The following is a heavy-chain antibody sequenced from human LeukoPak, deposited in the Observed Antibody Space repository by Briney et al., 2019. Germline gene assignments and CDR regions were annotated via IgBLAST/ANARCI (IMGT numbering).Heavy chain of an antibody. CDR1: GGSISSGGYY. J-gene: IGHJ5*02. V-gene: IGHV4-31*03. CDR2: IYYSGST. Sequence: KTSETLSLTCTVSGGSISSGGYYWSWIRQHPGKGLEWIGYIYYSGSTYYNPSLKSRVTISVDTSKNQFSLKLSSVTAADTAVYYCARQTDYGSGSYNWFNPWGRGTLVTVSS. D-gene: IGHD3-10*01. CDR3: ARQTDYGSGSYNWFNP.